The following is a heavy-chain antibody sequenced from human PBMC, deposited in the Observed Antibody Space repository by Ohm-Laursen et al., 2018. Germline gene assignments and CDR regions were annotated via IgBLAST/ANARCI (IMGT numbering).Heavy chain of an antibody. Sequence: TLSLTCTVSGGSTSSYYWSWVRQPPGKGLEWIGHIYYSGRTNYNPSLKSRVTMSIDTSKNQFSLKLSSVTAADTAVYYCARENSTVAGTPYYFDYWGQGTLVTVSS. CDR2: IYYSGRT. D-gene: IGHD6-19*01. CDR3: ARENSTVAGTPYYFDY. J-gene: IGHJ4*02. CDR1: GGSTSSYY. V-gene: IGHV4-59*12.